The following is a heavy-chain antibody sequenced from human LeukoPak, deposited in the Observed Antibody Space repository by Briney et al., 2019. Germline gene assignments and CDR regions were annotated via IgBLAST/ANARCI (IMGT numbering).Heavy chain of an antibody. CDR2: IYYSGST. CDR3: ARASSAKFDY. J-gene: IGHJ4*02. D-gene: IGHD6-6*01. V-gene: IGHV4-59*01. Sequence: SETLSLTCTVSGGSISSYYWSWIRQPPGKGLEWIGYIYYSGSTNYTPSLKSRVTISVDTSKNQFSLKLSSVTAADTAVYYCARASSAKFDYWGQGALVTVSS. CDR1: GGSISSYY.